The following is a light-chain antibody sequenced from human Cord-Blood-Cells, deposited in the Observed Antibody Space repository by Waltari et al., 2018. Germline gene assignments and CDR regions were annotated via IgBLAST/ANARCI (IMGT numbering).Light chain of an antibody. CDR1: QSISSY. J-gene: IGKJ2*01. V-gene: IGKV1-39*01. CDR2: AAS. CDR3: QQSYSTPYT. Sequence: DIQMTQSPYSLSASVGDRVTITCRASQSISSYLNWYQQKPGKAPKLLIYAASTLQSGVPSRFCSSGSGTDFTLTISSLQPEDFATYYCQQSYSTPYTFGQGTKLEIK.